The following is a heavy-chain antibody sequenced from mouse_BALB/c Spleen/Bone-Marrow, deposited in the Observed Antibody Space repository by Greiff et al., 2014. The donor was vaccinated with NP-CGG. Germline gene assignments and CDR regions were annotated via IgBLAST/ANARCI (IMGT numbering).Heavy chain of an antibody. V-gene: IGHV1S81*02. J-gene: IGHJ3*01. Sequence: VQRVESGAELVKPGASVKLSCKASGYTFTTYWMQWVKQRPGQGLEWIGEINPSNGRTNYNEKFKRKATLTVDKSSSTAYMQLSSLTSEDSAVYYCARGDGKYAFAYWGQGTLVTVSA. CDR3: ARGDGKYAFAY. CDR2: INPSNGRT. D-gene: IGHD2-1*01. CDR1: GYTFTTYW.